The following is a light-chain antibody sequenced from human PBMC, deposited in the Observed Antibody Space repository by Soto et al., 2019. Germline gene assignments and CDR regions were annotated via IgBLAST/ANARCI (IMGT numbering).Light chain of an antibody. CDR3: QQYGSSPLFT. CDR2: GAS. V-gene: IGKV3-20*01. CDR1: QSVSSSY. J-gene: IGKJ3*01. Sequence: EIVLTQSPGTLSLSPGERATLSCRASQSVSSSYLAWYQHKPGQAPRLLIYGASSRASGIPDRFSGSGSGTDFTLTIRRLEPEDCAVYYCQQYGSSPLFTFGPGTKVDIK.